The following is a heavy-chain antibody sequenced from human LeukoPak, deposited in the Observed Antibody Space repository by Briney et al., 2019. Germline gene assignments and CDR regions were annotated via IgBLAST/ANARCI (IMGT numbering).Heavy chain of an antibody. Sequence: GGSLRLSCSVSGFIFSNYAMYWVRQAPGKGLEYVSLIISNGGSTYYADSVEGRFTISRDSSKNTLYLQMNSLRAEDTAVYYCAKVTAVPDSFDSWGQGTLVTVSS. V-gene: IGHV3-64*04. CDR2: IISNGGST. D-gene: IGHD6-19*01. CDR3: AKVTAVPDSFDS. CDR1: GFIFSNYA. J-gene: IGHJ4*02.